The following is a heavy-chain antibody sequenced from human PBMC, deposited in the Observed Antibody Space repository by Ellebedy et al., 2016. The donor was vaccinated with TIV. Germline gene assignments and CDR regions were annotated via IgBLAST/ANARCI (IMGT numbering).Heavy chain of an antibody. CDR3: ARDPAVADDY. CDR2: IIPIFGTA. V-gene: IGHV1-69*13. J-gene: IGHJ4*02. Sequence: SVKVSXXASGGTFSSYAISWVRQAPGQGLEWMGGIIPIFGTANYAQKFQGRVTITADESTSTAYMELSSLRSEDTAVYYCARDPAVADDYWGQGTLVTVSS. CDR1: GGTFSSYA. D-gene: IGHD6-19*01.